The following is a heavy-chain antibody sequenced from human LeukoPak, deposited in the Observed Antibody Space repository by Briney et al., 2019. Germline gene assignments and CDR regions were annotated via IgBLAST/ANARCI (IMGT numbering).Heavy chain of an antibody. CDR2: IKSKTDGGTT. D-gene: IGHD1-1*01. CDR1: EFTFSSYS. V-gene: IGHV3-15*07. CDR3: TTNLYNWNSLYY. Sequence: PGGSLRLSCAASEFTFSSYSMNWVRQAPGKGLEWVGRIKSKTDGGTTDYAAPVKGRFTISRDDSKNTLYLQMNSLKTEDTAVYYCTTNLYNWNSLYYWGQGTLVTVSS. J-gene: IGHJ4*02.